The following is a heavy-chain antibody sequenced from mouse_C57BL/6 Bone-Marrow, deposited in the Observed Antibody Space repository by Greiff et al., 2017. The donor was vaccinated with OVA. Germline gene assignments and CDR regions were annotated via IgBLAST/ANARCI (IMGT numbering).Heavy chain of an antibody. V-gene: IGHV5-17*01. CDR1: GFTFSDYG. J-gene: IGHJ1*03. Sequence: DVHLVESGGGLVKPGGSLKLSCAASGFTFSDYGMHWVRQAPEKGLEWVAYISSGSSTIYYADTVKGRFTISRDNAKNTLFLQMTSLRSEDTAMYYCARPDTTAWYFDVWGTGTTVTVSS. D-gene: IGHD1-2*01. CDR2: ISSGSSTI. CDR3: ARPDTTAWYFDV.